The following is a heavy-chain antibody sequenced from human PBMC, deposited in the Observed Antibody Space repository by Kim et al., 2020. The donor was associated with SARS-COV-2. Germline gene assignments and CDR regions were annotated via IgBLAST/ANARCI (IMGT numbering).Heavy chain of an antibody. CDR1: GVTFSSYG. D-gene: IGHD3-22*01. J-gene: IGHJ4*02. Sequence: GGSLRLSCAASGVTFSSYGMHWVRQAPGKGLEWVAVIWYDGSNKYYADSVKGRFTISRDNSKNTLYLQMNSLRAEDTAVYYCARDRAFGDYDSSDYWGQGTLVTVSS. CDR2: IWYDGSNK. CDR3: ARDRAFGDYDSSDY. V-gene: IGHV3-33*01.